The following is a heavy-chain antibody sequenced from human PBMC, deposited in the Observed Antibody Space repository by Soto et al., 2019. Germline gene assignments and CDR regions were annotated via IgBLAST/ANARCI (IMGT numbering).Heavy chain of an antibody. J-gene: IGHJ3*02. D-gene: IGHD3-3*01. CDR1: GFTFSSYS. CDR2: ISSSSSYI. V-gene: IGHV3-21*01. Sequence: EVQLVESGGGLVKPGGSLRLSCAASGFTFSSYSMNWVRQAPGKGLEWVSSISSSSSYIYYADSVKGRFTISRDNAKNSLYLQMNSLRAEDTAVYYCARDMGDMVPTIFGVVIISQKDAFDIWGQGTMVTVSS. CDR3: ARDMGDMVPTIFGVVIISQKDAFDI.